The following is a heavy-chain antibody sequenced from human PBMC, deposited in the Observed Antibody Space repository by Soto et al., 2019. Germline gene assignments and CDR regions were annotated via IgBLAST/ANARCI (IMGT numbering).Heavy chain of an antibody. CDR2: IKDDGSEK. D-gene: IGHD6-19*01. CDR1: EFTFNTYW. J-gene: IGHJ6*02. V-gene: IGHV3-7*05. Sequence: EVQLVESGGGLVQPGGSLRLSCLASEFTFNTYWMNWVRQAPGRGLEWVANIKDDGSEKNYVDSVKGRFTISRDNAKNSLYLQMSSLRGEDPAVYFCARDWGTPGRGSAVGYYYHYGMDVWGQGTTVTVSS. CDR3: ARDWGTPGRGSAVGYYYHYGMDV.